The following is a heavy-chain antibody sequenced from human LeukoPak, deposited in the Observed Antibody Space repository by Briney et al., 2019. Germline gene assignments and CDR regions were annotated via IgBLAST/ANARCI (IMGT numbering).Heavy chain of an antibody. CDR2: IYYSGST. D-gene: IGHD6-13*01. CDR1: GVSISGYY. J-gene: IGHJ4*02. Sequence: SETLSLTCTVTGVSISGYYWSWIRQPPGKGLEWIGYIYYSGSTDYNPSLKSRVTISVDTSKNQFSLKLSSVTAADTAVYYCARLHISNWYIFNYWGQGTLVTVSS. CDR3: ARLHISNWYIFNY. V-gene: IGHV4-59*01.